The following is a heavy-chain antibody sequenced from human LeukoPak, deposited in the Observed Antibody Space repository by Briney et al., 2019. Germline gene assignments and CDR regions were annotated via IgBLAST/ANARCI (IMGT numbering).Heavy chain of an antibody. D-gene: IGHD2-2*02. CDR1: GFTFSNYW. CDR3: ARDESCSSTSCYTTPYYYYYGMDV. J-gene: IGHJ6*02. Sequence: GGSLRLSCAASGFTFSNYWMSWVRQAPGKGLEWVANIKQDGSERYYVDSVKGRFTISRDNAKNSLYLQMNSLRAEDTAVYYCARDESCSSTSCYTTPYYYYYGMDVWGQGTTVTVSS. CDR2: IKQDGSER. V-gene: IGHV3-7*01.